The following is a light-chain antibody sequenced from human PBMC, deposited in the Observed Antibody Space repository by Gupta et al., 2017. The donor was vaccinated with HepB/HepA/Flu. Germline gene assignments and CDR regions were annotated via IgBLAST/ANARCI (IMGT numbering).Light chain of an antibody. CDR1: QSISTY. CDR2: AAS. Sequence: MTQTPSSLSASLGDRVTITCRASQSISTYLNWYQYKPGAVPKLLIFAASILQDGVPSRFSGSGSGTVFTLPISSLQPAEVSTYFCQQSRSMPLTFGPGTTVDI. CDR3: QQSRSMPLT. J-gene: IGKJ3*01. V-gene: IGKV1-39*01.